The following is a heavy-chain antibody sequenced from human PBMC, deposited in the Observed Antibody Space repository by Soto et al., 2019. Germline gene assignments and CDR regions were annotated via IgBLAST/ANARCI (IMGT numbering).Heavy chain of an antibody. CDR3: ARGHIVVVPAATN. V-gene: IGHV3-48*01. CDR2: ISSSSSTI. Sequence: GGSLRLSCAASGFTFSSYSMNWVRQAPGKGLEWVSYISSSSSTIYYADSVKGRFTISRDNAKNSLYLQMNSLRAEDTAVYYCARGHIVVVPAATNWGQGTLVTVSS. J-gene: IGHJ4*02. CDR1: GFTFSSYS. D-gene: IGHD2-2*01.